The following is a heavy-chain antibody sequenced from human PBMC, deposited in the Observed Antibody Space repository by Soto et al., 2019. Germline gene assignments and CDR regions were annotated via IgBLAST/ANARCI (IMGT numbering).Heavy chain of an antibody. CDR1: GYTFTSYG. D-gene: IGHD6-13*01. J-gene: IGHJ5*02. CDR2: ISAYNGNT. CDR3: AREYICSWVHVNWFGP. Sequence: QVQLVQSGAEVKKPGASVKVSCKASGYTFTSYGISWVRQAPGQGLEWMGWISAYNGNTHYAQTLQGRVTMTTDTSTSTADLELRSLRSDDTAVYYCAREYICSWVHVNWFGPWGQGTLVTASS. V-gene: IGHV1-18*01.